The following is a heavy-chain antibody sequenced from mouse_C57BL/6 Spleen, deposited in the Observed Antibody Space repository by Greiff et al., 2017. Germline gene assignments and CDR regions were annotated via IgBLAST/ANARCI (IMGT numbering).Heavy chain of an antibody. Sequence: QQSCKASGYTFTSYWMHWVKQRPGRGLEWIGRIDPNSGGTKYNEKFKSKATLTVDKPSSTAYMQLSSLTSEDSAVYYCARSPAVRYYFDYWGQGTTLTVSS. CDR2: IDPNSGGT. CDR1: GYTFTSYW. J-gene: IGHJ2*01. D-gene: IGHD2-14*01. CDR3: ARSPAVRYYFDY. V-gene: IGHV1-72*01.